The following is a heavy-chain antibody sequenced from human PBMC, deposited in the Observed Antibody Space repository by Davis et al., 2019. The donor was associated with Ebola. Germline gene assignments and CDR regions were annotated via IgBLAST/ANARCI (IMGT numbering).Heavy chain of an antibody. D-gene: IGHD5-12*01. Sequence: SVKVPCKASGFTFTSSAMQWVRQARGQRLEWIGWIVVGSGNTNYAQKFQERVTITRDMSTSTAYMELSSLRSEDTAVYYCARWSGYDLQDDYWGQGTLVTVSS. CDR2: IVVGSGNT. J-gene: IGHJ4*02. V-gene: IGHV1-58*02. CDR3: ARWSGYDLQDDY. CDR1: GFTFTSSA.